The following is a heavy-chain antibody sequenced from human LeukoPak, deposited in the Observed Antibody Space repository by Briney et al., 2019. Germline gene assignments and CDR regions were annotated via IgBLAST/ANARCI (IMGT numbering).Heavy chain of an antibody. CDR3: ARDRLPDYYDSSGYYSQDY. CDR2: ISSSSSYI. V-gene: IGHV3-21*01. Sequence: PGGSLRLSCAASGFTFSSYSMNWVRQAPGKGLEWVSSISSSSSYIYYADSVKGRFTISRDNAKNSLYLQMNSLRAEDTAVYYCARDRLPDYYDSSGYYSQDYWGQGTLVTVSS. D-gene: IGHD3-22*01. CDR1: GFTFSSYS. J-gene: IGHJ4*02.